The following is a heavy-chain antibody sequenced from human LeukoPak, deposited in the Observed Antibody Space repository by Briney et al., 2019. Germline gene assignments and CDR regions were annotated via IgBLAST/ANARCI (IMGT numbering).Heavy chain of an antibody. J-gene: IGHJ4*02. CDR3: ARSGPLTTLLWLGELSY. CDR1: GYTFTGYY. V-gene: IGHV1-2*02. D-gene: IGHD3-10*01. CDR2: INPNSGGT. Sequence: ASVKVSCKASGYTFTGYYMHWVRQAPGQGLEWMGWINPNSGGTNYAQKFQGRVTMTRDTSISTAYMELSRLRSDDTAVYYCARSGPLTTLLWLGELSYWGQGTLVTVSS.